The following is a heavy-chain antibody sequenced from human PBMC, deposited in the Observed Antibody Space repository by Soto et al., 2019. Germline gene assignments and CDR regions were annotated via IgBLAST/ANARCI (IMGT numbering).Heavy chain of an antibody. D-gene: IGHD2-2*01. CDR2: ISAYNGNT. V-gene: IGHV1-18*04. J-gene: IGHJ6*02. CDR1: GYTFTSYG. CDR3: ARDASRVVPAATGGMDV. Sequence: QVPLVQSGAEVKKPGASVKVSCKASGYTFTSYGISWVRQAPGQGLEWMGWISAYNGNTNYAQKLQGRVTMTTDTSTSTAYMELRSLRSDDTAVYYCARDASRVVPAATGGMDVWGQGTTVTVSS.